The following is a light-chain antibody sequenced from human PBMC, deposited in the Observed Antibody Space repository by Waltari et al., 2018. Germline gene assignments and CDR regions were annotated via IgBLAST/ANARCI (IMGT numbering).Light chain of an antibody. Sequence: DIQMTQSPSSLSASVGDRLTITCRASQGISNSLAWYQQKPGKAPKLLLYAASRLESGVPSRFSGSGSGTDYTLTISSLQPEDFATYYCQQYYSTPLYTFGQGTKLEIK. CDR2: AAS. J-gene: IGKJ2*01. CDR1: QGISNS. CDR3: QQYYSTPLYT. V-gene: IGKV1-NL1*01.